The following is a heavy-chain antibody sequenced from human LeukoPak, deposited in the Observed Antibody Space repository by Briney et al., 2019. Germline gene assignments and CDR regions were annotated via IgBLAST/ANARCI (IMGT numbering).Heavy chain of an antibody. J-gene: IGHJ4*02. CDR3: ARSGIVGATWYFDY. D-gene: IGHD1-26*01. V-gene: IGHV5-51*01. CDR1: GYNFTNYW. Sequence: PGESLKISCKGSGYNFTNYWIAWVRQLPGKGLEWMGTIYLGDSDTRYSPSFQGQVTTSADKSISTAYLQWSSLKASDTAMYYCARSGIVGATWYFDYWGQGTLVTVSS. CDR2: IYLGDSDT.